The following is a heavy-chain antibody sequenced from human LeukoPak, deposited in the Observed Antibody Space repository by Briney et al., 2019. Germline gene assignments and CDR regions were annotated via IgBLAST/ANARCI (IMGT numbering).Heavy chain of an antibody. Sequence: ASVKVSCKGSGYTFTNYGITWVRQAPGQGLEWMGWISAYNGNTNYAQKFQGRVTMTTDTSTSTAYMELRSLTSDDTAVYYCARDGAAAGEFDYWGQGTLVTVSS. CDR1: GYTFTNYG. V-gene: IGHV1-18*04. CDR2: ISAYNGNT. CDR3: ARDGAAAGEFDY. J-gene: IGHJ4*02. D-gene: IGHD6-13*01.